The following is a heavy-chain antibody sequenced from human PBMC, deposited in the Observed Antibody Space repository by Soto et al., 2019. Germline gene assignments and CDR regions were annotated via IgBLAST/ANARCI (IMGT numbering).Heavy chain of an antibody. D-gene: IGHD6-19*01. V-gene: IGHV2-5*02. CDR2: IYWDNDR. J-gene: IGHJ4*02. CDR1: GFSFNTRGVG. CDR3: AHLVPGPLSFAY. Sequence: QITLKVSGPSLIKPTQTLALTCTFSGFSFNTRGVGVAWIRQPPGKTLEWLAVIYWDNDRRYRPSLTDRLSITKDMSTKQVVLTMTNVDPVDTGTYYCAHLVPGPLSFAYWGQGALVTVSS.